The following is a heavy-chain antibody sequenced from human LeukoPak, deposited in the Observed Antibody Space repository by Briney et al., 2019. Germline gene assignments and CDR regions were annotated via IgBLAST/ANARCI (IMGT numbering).Heavy chain of an antibody. CDR1: GYTFTSYG. D-gene: IGHD2-15*01. V-gene: IGHV1-18*01. Sequence: GASVKVSCKSTGYTFTSYGISWLRQAPGQGLEWMALISYNDGNTQNARKFRDRVTMTTDTYTNTAYMEARSLTSDDTPVSDLARDLVVNSPLLLLRGNWFDPWGQGTLVTVSS. J-gene: IGHJ5*02. CDR3: ARDLVVNSPLLLLRGNWFDP. CDR2: ISYNDGNT.